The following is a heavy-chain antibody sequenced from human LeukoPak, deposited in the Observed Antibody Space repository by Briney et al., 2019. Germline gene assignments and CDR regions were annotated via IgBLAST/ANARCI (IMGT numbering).Heavy chain of an antibody. CDR1: GYTFTSYY. J-gene: IGHJ5*02. CDR2: INPSGGST. Sequence: GASVKVSCKASGYTFTSYYMHWVRQAPGQGLEWMGIINPSGGSTNYAQKLQGRVTMTTDTSTSTAYMELRSLRSDDTAVYYCARDQYPAYYYGSGSYWENNWFDPWGQGTLVTVSS. CDR3: ARDQYPAYYYGSGSYWENNWFDP. V-gene: IGHV1-46*01. D-gene: IGHD3-10*01.